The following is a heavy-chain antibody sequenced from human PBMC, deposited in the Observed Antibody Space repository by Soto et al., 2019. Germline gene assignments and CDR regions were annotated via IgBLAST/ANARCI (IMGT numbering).Heavy chain of an antibody. CDR3: EKRGYSSPLDI. Sequence: PVVSLILSCLASGFPFSSYSMSWFRQTPGKGLEWVSGISGSGGRTYYADSVKCRFTISRDNSNNTLSLQMHILRVEDTAVYFCEKRGYSSPLDIWGQGTLVTVSS. V-gene: IGHV3-23*01. D-gene: IGHD6-13*01. CDR2: ISGSGGRT. CDR1: GFPFSSYS. J-gene: IGHJ3*02.